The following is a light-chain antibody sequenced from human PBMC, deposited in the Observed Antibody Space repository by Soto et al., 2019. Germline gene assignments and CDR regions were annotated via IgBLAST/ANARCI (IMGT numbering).Light chain of an antibody. CDR2: NNN. CDR1: NSNIGSNA. Sequence: QLVLTQPPSASGTPGQRVTISCSGSNSNIGSNAVNWYQQFPGTAPRLLIYNNNQRPSGAPDRFSGSKSGTSASLAISGLQSEHESDYYCAAWDVSLSGPVFATGTTLTVL. V-gene: IGLV1-44*01. CDR3: AAWDVSLSGPV. J-gene: IGLJ1*01.